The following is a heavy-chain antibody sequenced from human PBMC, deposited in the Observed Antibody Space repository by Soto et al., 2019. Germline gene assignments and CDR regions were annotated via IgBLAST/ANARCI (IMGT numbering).Heavy chain of an antibody. V-gene: IGHV1-69*06. Sequence: QVQLVQSGAELKKPGASVKVSCKASGGTFSIYAISWVRQAPGQGLEWLGGIIPIFGTANYAHMFQGRVTITADKSTSTAYMELSRLRSEDTALYYCERYRYVGWYDYGMDVWGQGTPVTVSS. CDR1: GGTFSIYA. CDR3: ERYRYVGWYDYGMDV. D-gene: IGHD6-19*01. CDR2: IIPIFGTA. J-gene: IGHJ6*02.